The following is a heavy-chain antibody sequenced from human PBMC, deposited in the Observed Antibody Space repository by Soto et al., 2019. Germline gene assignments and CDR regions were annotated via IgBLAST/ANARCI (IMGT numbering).Heavy chain of an antibody. CDR3: VKVRDWGDDAFDI. CDR2: ISSNGGST. J-gene: IGHJ3*02. Sequence: GGSLRLSCSASGFTFSSYAMHWVRQAPGKGLEYVSAISSNGGSTYYADSVKGRFTISRDNSKNTLYLQMSRLRAEDTAVYYCVKVRDWGDDAFDIWGQGTMVTVSS. CDR1: GFTFSSYA. D-gene: IGHD2-21*02. V-gene: IGHV3-64D*06.